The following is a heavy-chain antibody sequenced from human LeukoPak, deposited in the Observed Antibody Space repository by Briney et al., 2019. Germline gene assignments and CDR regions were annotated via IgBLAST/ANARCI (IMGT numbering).Heavy chain of an antibody. Sequence: GGSLRLSCAASGFTFSSYAIHWVRQAPGKGLEYVSAISSNGGSKYYANSVKGRFTLSRDKCNSTLYLHMRSPRANEPGMYFCERAATNSDFWSGFFDYWGQGTLVTVSS. V-gene: IGHV3-64*01. CDR3: ERAATNSDFWSGFFDY. D-gene: IGHD3-3*01. CDR1: GFTFSSYA. J-gene: IGHJ4*02. CDR2: ISSNGGSK.